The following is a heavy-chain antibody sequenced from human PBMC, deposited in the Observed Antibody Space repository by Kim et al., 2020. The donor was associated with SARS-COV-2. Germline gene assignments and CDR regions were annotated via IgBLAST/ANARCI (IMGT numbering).Heavy chain of an antibody. V-gene: IGHV4-34*01. Sequence: SETLSLTCAVYGGSFSGYYWSWIRQPPGKGLEWIGEINHSGSTNYNPSLKSRVTRSVDKSKNQFSLKLSSVTAADTAVYYCARGEDIVATTFDYWGQGTLVTVSS. CDR2: INHSGST. CDR3: ARGEDIVATTFDY. D-gene: IGHD5-12*01. CDR1: GGSFSGYY. J-gene: IGHJ4*02.